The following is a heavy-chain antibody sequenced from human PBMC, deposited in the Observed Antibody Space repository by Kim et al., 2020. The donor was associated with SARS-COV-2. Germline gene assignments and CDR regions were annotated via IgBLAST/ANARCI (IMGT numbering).Heavy chain of an antibody. J-gene: IGHJ3*02. Sequence: YSPSFQGQVTFSADKSISTVYLKWRSLRALDTAMYYCARRTTGYQENAFDIWGQGTMVTVSS. D-gene: IGHD5-12*01. V-gene: IGHV5-51*01. CDR3: ARRTTGYQENAFDI.